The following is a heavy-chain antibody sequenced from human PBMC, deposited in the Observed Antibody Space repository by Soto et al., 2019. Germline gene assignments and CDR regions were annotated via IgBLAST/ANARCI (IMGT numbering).Heavy chain of an antibody. CDR2: LSGSGTST. CDR1: GFPVSNYA. J-gene: IGHJ3*02. D-gene: IGHD5-18*01. CDR3: AKVNTAMLTDAFDI. Sequence: GGSLRLSCAASGFPVSNYAMGLVRQSPGKGLECVSFLSGSGTSTYYGDSVKGRFTISRDNSKNTMYLQMNSLRAEDTAVYYCAKVNTAMLTDAFDIWCLG. V-gene: IGHV3-23*01.